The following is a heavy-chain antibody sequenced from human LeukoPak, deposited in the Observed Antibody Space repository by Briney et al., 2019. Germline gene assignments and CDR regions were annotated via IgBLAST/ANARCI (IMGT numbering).Heavy chain of an antibody. CDR1: GFTFSSYA. J-gene: IGHJ4*02. CDR2: ISGSGGST. D-gene: IGHD1-1*01. CDR3: TGGFGHNWSPFEN. Sequence: PGGSLRLSCAASGFTFSSYAMSWVRQAPGKGLEWVSAISGSGGSTYYADSVKGRFTISRDNSKNTLYLQMNSLTDDDTALYYCTGGFGHNWSPFENWGQGTLVTVSS. V-gene: IGHV3-23*01.